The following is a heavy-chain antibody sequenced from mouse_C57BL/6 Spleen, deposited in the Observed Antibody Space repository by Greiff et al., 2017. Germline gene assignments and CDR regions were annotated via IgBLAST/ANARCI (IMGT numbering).Heavy chain of an antibody. CDR2: IWSGGST. Sequence: VQLVESGPGLVQPSQSLSITCTVSGFSLTSYGVHWVRQSPGKGLEWLGVIWSGGSTDYNAAFISRLSISKDNSKSQVFFKMNSLQADDTAIYYCARNSPNWAMDYYAMDYWGQGTSVTVSS. CDR3: ARNSPNWAMDYYAMDY. J-gene: IGHJ4*01. V-gene: IGHV2-2*01. CDR1: GFSLTSYG. D-gene: IGHD4-1*01.